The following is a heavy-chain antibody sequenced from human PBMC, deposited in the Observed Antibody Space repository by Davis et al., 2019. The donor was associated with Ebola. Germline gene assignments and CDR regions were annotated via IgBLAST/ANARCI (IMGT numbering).Heavy chain of an antibody. D-gene: IGHD6-19*01. CDR2: ISYDGSNK. J-gene: IGHJ6*02. CDR1: GFTFSSYG. Sequence: PGGSLRLSCAASGFTFSSYGMHWVRQAPGKGLEWVAVISYDGSNKYYADSVKGRFTISRDNSKNTLYLQMNSLRAEDTAVYYCAKDRSIAVAGRYIYGMDVWGQGTTVTVSS. V-gene: IGHV3-30*18. CDR3: AKDRSIAVAGRYIYGMDV.